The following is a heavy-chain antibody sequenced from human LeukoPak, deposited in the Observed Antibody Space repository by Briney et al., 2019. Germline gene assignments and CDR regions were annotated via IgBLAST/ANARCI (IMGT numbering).Heavy chain of an antibody. CDR3: ATSGDIVVVTATANIYFDY. CDR2: IIPIFGTA. Sequence: SVKVSCKASGGTFSSYAISWVRQAPGQGLEWMGGIIPIFGTANYAQKFQGRVTITADESTSTAYMELSSLRSEDTAVYYCATSGDIVVVTATANIYFDYWGQETLVTVSS. J-gene: IGHJ4*02. D-gene: IGHD2-21*02. CDR1: GGTFSSYA. V-gene: IGHV1-69*13.